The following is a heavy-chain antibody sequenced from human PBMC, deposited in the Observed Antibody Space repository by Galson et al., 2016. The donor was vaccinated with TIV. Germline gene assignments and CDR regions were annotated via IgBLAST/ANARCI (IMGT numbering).Heavy chain of an antibody. V-gene: IGHV1-69*13. D-gene: IGHD4-17*01. J-gene: IGHJ4*02. CDR2: IIPIFGLA. CDR3: ARGGSTVTRPFDY. Sequence: SVKVSCKASGGAFISHGISWVRQAPGQGLEWMGGIIPIFGLANYAQKFQGRVTITADDSARTAYMELSSLRFEDTAVYYCARGGSTVTRPFDYWGQGTLVPVSS. CDR1: GGAFISHG.